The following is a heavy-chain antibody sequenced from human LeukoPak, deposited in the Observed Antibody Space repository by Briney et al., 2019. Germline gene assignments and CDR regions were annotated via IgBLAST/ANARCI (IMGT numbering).Heavy chain of an antibody. CDR2: ISWNSGSI. Sequence: SGGSLRLSCAASGFTFDDYATHWVRQAPGKGLEWVSGISWNSGSIGYADSVKGRFTISGDNAKNSLYLQMNSLRAEDMALYYCARGGYSYGRSKFDYWGQGTLVTVSS. CDR3: ARGGYSYGRSKFDY. J-gene: IGHJ4*02. CDR1: GFTFDDYA. D-gene: IGHD5-18*01. V-gene: IGHV3-9*03.